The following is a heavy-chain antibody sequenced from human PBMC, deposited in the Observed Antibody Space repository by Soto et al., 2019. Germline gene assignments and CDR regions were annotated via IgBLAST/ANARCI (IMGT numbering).Heavy chain of an antibody. CDR1: GYTFTNYD. J-gene: IGHJ5*02. V-gene: IGHV1-8*01. CDR2: MNPYSGNT. CDR3: ARGNIYWFDP. D-gene: IGHD3-3*02. Sequence: QVQLVQFGAEVKKPGASVKVSCKASGYTFTNYDITWVRQATGQGLEWMGWMNPYSGNTGYAQKFQGRVTMTRNTSFSTAYMELSSLRSEDTAVYYCARGNIYWFDPWGQGTLVTVSS.